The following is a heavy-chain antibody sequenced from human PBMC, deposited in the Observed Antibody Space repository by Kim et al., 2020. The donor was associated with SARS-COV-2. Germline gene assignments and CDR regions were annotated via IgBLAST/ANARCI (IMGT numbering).Heavy chain of an antibody. D-gene: IGHD6-19*01. Sequence: GGSLRLSCAASGFTFSNYALHWVRQAPGKGPEWVSVISYDGTNKYYADSVRGRFTISRDNSKDTLYRHMNSLRIDDTGLYYCATDLAHWLASRDFYGMD. J-gene: IGHJ6*01. CDR3: ATDLAHWLASRDFYGMD. CDR2: ISYDGTNK. CDR1: GFTFSNYA. V-gene: IGHV3-30-3*01.